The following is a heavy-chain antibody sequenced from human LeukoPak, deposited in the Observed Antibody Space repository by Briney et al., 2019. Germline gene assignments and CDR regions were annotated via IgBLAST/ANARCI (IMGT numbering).Heavy chain of an antibody. CDR1: GGSISSYY. V-gene: IGHV4-59*12. CDR2: VYYSGST. D-gene: IGHD6-13*01. CDR3: ARVVGKYSSSWYY. Sequence: SETLSLTCTVSGGSISSYYWSWIRQPPGKGLEWLGYVYYSGSTNYNPSLKGRVTISIDTSKSQFSLKLRSVTAADTAVYYCARVVGKYSSSWYYWGQGTLVTVSS. J-gene: IGHJ4*02.